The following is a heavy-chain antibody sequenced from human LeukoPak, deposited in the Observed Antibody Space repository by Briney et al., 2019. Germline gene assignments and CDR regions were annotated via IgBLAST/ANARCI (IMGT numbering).Heavy chain of an antibody. D-gene: IGHD5-12*01. CDR2: IKEDGSEK. J-gene: IGHJ3*02. Sequence: AGGSLRLSCAASGFTFSNYWMSWVRQAPGKGLEWVANIKEDGSEKYYVDSVKGRFTISRDNAKNSLYLQMNSLRAEDTAVYYCARGGRNDAFDIWGQGTMVTVSS. V-gene: IGHV3-7*01. CDR3: ARGGRNDAFDI. CDR1: GFTFSNYW.